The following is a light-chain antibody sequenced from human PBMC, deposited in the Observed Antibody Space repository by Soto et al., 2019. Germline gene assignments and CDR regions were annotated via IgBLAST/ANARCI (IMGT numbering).Light chain of an antibody. CDR1: QIIDNW. Sequence: DIQMTQSPSTLSASVGDRVTITCRDSQIIDNWLAWYQQKPGKVPNLLIYKASTLQSGVPSRFRGSGSGTEFTLTISTLQPDDFATSYCQQYKNYRTFGPGTKVDIK. CDR3: QQYKNYRT. CDR2: KAS. J-gene: IGKJ1*01. V-gene: IGKV1-5*03.